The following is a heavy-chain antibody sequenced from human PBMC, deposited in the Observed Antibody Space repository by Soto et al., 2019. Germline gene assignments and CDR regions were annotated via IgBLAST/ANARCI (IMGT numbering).Heavy chain of an antibody. CDR3: ARDPIVVVVAATADAFDI. CDR1: GFTFSSYG. D-gene: IGHD2-15*01. Sequence: QVQLVESGGGVVQPGRSLRLSCAASGFTFSSYGMHWVRQAPGKGLEWVAVIWYDGSNKYYADSVKGRFTIYRDNSKNTLYLQMNSLRAEDTAVYYCARDPIVVVVAATADAFDIWGQGTMVTVSS. V-gene: IGHV3-33*01. CDR2: IWYDGSNK. J-gene: IGHJ3*02.